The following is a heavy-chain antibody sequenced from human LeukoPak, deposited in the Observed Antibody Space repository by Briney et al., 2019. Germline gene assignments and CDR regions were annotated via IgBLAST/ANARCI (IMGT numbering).Heavy chain of an antibody. CDR3: GSLTVVARDH. CDR1: VFIFSTHW. J-gene: IGHJ4*02. D-gene: IGHD3-22*01. Sequence: RPGVSLRLSCSASVFIFSTHWVHWVRRAPGRVVVYVAHIKSDGSATAYADSVKGRFTISRDNAKNTLYLEMSSLRAEDTAVYYCGSLTVVARDHWGQGTLVTVSS. CDR2: IKSDGSAT. V-gene: IGHV3-74*01.